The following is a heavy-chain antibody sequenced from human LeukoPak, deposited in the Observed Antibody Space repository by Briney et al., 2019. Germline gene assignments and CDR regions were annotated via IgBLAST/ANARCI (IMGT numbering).Heavy chain of an antibody. CDR3: AKESGSSPVFSH. CDR1: GFTFSSYA. Sequence: PGGSLRLSCAASGFTFSSYAMSWGRHAPRKGQEWGSAISFSGGSTYYADSVKGRFTISRDNSKNTLYLQMNSLRAEDTAVHYCAKESGSSPVFSHWGQGTLVTVSS. J-gene: IGHJ4*02. CDR2: ISFSGGST. D-gene: IGHD6-13*01. V-gene: IGHV3-23*01.